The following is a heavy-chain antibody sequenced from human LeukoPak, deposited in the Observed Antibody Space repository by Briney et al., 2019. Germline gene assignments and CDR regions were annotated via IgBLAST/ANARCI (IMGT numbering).Heavy chain of an antibody. J-gene: IGHJ3*02. CDR1: GYSFPSYG. V-gene: IGHV1-18*01. D-gene: IGHD3-22*01. Sequence: ASVKVSCKASGYSFPSYGISWVRQAPGQGPEWMGWISAYNGNTNYAQKLQGRVTMTTDTSTSTAYMELRSLRSDDTAVYYCARAMFYYDSSGYSTFAFDIWGQGTMVTVSS. CDR2: ISAYNGNT. CDR3: ARAMFYYDSSGYSTFAFDI.